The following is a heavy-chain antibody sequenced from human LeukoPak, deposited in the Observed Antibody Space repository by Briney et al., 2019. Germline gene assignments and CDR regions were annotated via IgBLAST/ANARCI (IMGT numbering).Heavy chain of an antibody. CDR1: GFTFNDAW. CDR2: IYSGGST. D-gene: IGHD6-13*01. V-gene: IGHV3-66*01. Sequence: GGSLRLSCAASGFTFNDAWMTWVRQAPGKGLEWVSVIYSGGSTYYADSVKGRFTISRDNSKNTLYLQMNSLRAEDTAVYYCAREYYSSSWYTYYGMDVWGQGTTVTVSS. J-gene: IGHJ6*02. CDR3: AREYYSSSWYTYYGMDV.